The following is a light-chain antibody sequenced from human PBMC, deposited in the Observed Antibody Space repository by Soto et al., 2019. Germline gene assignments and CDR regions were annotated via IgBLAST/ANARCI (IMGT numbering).Light chain of an antibody. J-gene: IGKJ4*01. Sequence: DIKLTQSPSFLSASVGDRVTITCRASQGISSYLAWYQQKPGKAPKLLIYAASTLQSGVPSRFSGSGSGTEFTLIISSLQPEDFATYYCQQLNSYPFLTFGGGTKVEIK. CDR2: AAS. CDR3: QQLNSYPFLT. V-gene: IGKV1-9*01. CDR1: QGISSY.